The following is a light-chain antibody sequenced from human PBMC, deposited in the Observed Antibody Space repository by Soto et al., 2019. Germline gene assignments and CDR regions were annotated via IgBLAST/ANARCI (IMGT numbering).Light chain of an antibody. V-gene: IGLV2-14*01. J-gene: IGLJ1*01. CDR1: TSAIQNYKY. Sequence: QSALTQPASVSGSPGQSITISCTGFTSAIQNYKYVSWYQQHPGKAPNLIIYEVNNRPSEISHRFSGATSGNTASLTISGLQIDDEADYFCTSYTGSTVIFGTGTKLTVL. CDR3: TSYTGSTVI. CDR2: EVN.